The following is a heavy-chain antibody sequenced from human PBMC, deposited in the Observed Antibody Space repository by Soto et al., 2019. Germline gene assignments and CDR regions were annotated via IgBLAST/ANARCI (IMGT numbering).Heavy chain of an antibody. D-gene: IGHD3-22*01. CDR3: ARPSDYYDSSGYYYQTPFDY. V-gene: IGHV1-2*02. J-gene: IGHJ4*02. Sequence: ASVKVSCKASGYTFTGYYMHWVRQAPGQGLEWMGWINPNSGGTNYAQKFQGRVTMTRDTSISTAYMELSRLRSDDTAVYYCARPSDYYDSSGYYYQTPFDYCCQGTLVSV. CDR1: GYTFTGYY. CDR2: INPNSGGT.